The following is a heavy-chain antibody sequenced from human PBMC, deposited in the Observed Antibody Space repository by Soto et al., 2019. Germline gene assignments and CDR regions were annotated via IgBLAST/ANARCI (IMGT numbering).Heavy chain of an antibody. CDR1: GYTFSAYY. D-gene: IGHD3-22*01. Sequence: GASVKVSCKTSGYTFSAYYMHWVRQAPGQGLEWMGWINPKSGGTLYAQKFQGRVTMTRDTSISTAYMELSRLRSDDTAVYYCARGGPFAYDTSGYSVYWAREPRAT. CDR3: ARGGPFAYDTSGYSVY. V-gene: IGHV1-2*02. J-gene: IGHJ4*02. CDR2: INPKSGGT.